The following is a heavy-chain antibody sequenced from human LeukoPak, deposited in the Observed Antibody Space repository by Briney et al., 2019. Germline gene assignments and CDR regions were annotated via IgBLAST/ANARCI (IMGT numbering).Heavy chain of an antibody. J-gene: IGHJ6*03. V-gene: IGHV3-21*01. CDR1: GFTFSSYN. Sequence: GGSLRLSCAASGFTFSSYNMNWVRQAPGKGLEWVSSITSSSSYIYYADSVKGRFTISRDNAKNSLFLQMNSLTAEDTAVYYCARGNSNYFHYYYMDVWGKGTTVTVSS. CDR3: ARGNSNYFHYYYMDV. D-gene: IGHD4-11*01. CDR2: ITSSSSYI.